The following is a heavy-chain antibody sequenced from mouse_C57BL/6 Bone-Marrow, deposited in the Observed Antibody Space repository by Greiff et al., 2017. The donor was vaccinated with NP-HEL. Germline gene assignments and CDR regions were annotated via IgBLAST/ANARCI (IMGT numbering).Heavy chain of an antibody. CDR1: GYTFTSYG. CDR3: AKEAYYSNY. Sequence: QVQLKESGAELARPGASVKLSCKASGYTFTSYGISWVKQRTGQGLEWIGEIYPRSGNTYYNEKFKGKATLTADKSSSTAYMELRSLTSEDSAVYFCAKEAYYSNYWGQGTLVTVSA. J-gene: IGHJ3*01. D-gene: IGHD2-5*01. CDR2: IYPRSGNT. V-gene: IGHV1-81*01.